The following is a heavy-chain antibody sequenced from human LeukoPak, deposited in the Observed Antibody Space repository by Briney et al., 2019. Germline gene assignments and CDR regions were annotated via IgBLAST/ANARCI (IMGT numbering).Heavy chain of an antibody. D-gene: IGHD3-22*01. V-gene: IGHV1-69*13. CDR3: ARASSSGSLTADFDY. J-gene: IGHJ4*02. CDR2: IIPIFGTA. Sequence: SVNVSCKASGATFSSYAISWVRQAPGQGLEWMGGIIPIFGTANYAQKFQGRVTITADESTSTAYMELSSLRSEDTAVYYCARASSSGSLTADFDYWGQGTLVTVSS. CDR1: GATFSSYA.